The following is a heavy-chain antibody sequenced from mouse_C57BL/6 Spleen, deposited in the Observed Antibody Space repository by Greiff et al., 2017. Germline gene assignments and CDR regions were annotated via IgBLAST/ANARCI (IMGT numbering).Heavy chain of an antibody. V-gene: IGHV14-4*01. CDR1: GFNIKDDY. Sequence: EVQLQQSGAELVRPGASVKLSCTASGFNIKDDYMHWVKQRPEQGLEWIGWIDPENGGTEYASKFKGKATITADTSPNTAYLQLSSLTSEDTAVFYCASESYCGCSRCFGVWGTGTTVTVSS. J-gene: IGHJ1*03. CDR2: IDPENGGT. CDR3: ASESYCGCSRCFGV. D-gene: IGHD1-1*01.